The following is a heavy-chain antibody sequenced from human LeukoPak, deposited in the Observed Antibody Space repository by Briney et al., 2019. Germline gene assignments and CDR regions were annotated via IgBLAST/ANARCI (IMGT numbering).Heavy chain of an antibody. D-gene: IGHD3-10*01. J-gene: IGHJ4*02. CDR3: ARLNFGSEDY. CDR1: GYTFTSYG. V-gene: IGHV1-18*01. Sequence: AAVKVSCEASGYTFTSYGISWVRQAPGQGREWMGLISAYNGNTNYAQRLQGRVTMTTDTSTSTAYMELRSLRSDDTAVYYCARLNFGSEDYWGQGTLVTVSS. CDR2: ISAYNGNT.